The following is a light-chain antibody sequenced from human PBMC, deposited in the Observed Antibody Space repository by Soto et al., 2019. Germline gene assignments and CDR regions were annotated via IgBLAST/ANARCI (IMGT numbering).Light chain of an antibody. CDR1: QSISSY. J-gene: IGKJ4*01. CDR3: QHYNNYLLT. Sequence: DIQMTQSPSSLSASVGDRVTITCRASQSISSYLNWYQQKPGKAPKLLIYKASSLESGVPSRFSGSGSGTEFTLTISSLQPDDFATYYCQHYNNYLLTFGGGTKVEIK. CDR2: KAS. V-gene: IGKV1-5*03.